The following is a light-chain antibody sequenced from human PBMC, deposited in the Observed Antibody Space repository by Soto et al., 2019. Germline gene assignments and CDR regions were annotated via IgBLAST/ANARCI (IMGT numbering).Light chain of an antibody. CDR1: SSDVGSYNY. V-gene: IGLV2-14*01. J-gene: IGLJ1*01. CDR3: SSYTSSSSYV. CDR2: DVS. Sequence: ALTQPASVSGSPGQSITISCTGTSSDVGSYNYVSWYQQHPGKAPKLMIYDVSNRPSGVSNRFSGSKSGNTASLTISGLQAEDEADYYCSSYTSSSSYVFGTGTKLTVL.